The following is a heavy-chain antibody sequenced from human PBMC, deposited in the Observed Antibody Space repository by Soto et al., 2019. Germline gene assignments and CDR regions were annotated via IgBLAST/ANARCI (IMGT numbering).Heavy chain of an antibody. V-gene: IGHV4-39*01. Sequence: QLQLQESGPGLVKPSETLSLTCTVSGGSISSSSYYWGWIRQPPGKGLEWIGSIYYSGSTYYNPSLKSRVTISVDTSKNQFSLKLSSVTAADTAVYYCARRVGYCSGGSCWKGAFDIWGQGTMVTVSS. CDR2: IYYSGST. J-gene: IGHJ3*02. CDR1: GGSISSSSYY. D-gene: IGHD2-15*01. CDR3: ARRVGYCSGGSCWKGAFDI.